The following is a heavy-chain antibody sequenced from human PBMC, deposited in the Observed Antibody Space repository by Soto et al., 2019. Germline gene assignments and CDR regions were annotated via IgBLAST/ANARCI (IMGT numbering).Heavy chain of an antibody. Sequence: GGSLRLSCAASGFTFSSYGMHWVRRAPGKGLEWVAVIWYDGSNKYYADSVKGRFTISRDNSKNTLYLQMNSLRAEDTAVYYCARDRSQYCSGGSCYLFDYWGQGTLVTVSS. CDR3: ARDRSQYCSGGSCYLFDY. D-gene: IGHD2-15*01. CDR2: IWYDGSNK. CDR1: GFTFSSYG. J-gene: IGHJ4*02. V-gene: IGHV3-33*01.